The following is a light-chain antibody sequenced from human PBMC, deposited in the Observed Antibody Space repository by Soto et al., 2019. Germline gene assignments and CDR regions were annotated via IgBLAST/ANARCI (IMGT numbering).Light chain of an antibody. CDR2: AAS. CDR3: QQLNTYPLFT. CDR1: QAISRY. V-gene: IGKV1-9*01. J-gene: IGKJ3*01. Sequence: DIQLTQSPSFLSASVGDRVTITCRASQAISRYLAWYQQKAGKAPKLLIYAASTLQKGVPSRFSGRGSGTEFTLTISSLQPDDFATYYCQQLNTYPLFTFGPGTEVDI.